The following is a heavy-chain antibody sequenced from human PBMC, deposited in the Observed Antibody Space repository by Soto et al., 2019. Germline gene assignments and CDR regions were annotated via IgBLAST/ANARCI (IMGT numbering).Heavy chain of an antibody. J-gene: IGHJ4*02. V-gene: IGHV4-31*03. D-gene: IGHD1-7*01. CDR2: IYYSGST. Sequence: SETLSLTCTVSGGSISSGGYYWSWIRQHPGKGLEWIGYIYYSGSTYYNPSLKSRVTISVDTSKNQFSLKLSSVTAADTAVYYCARGGEGNWNFAYYFDYWGQGTLVTVSS. CDR1: GGSISSGGYY. CDR3: ARGGEGNWNFAYYFDY.